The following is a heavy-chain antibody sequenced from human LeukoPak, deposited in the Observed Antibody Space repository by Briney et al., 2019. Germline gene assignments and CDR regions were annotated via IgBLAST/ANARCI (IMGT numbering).Heavy chain of an antibody. J-gene: IGHJ4*02. CDR2: IKQDGGEK. CDR1: EFTFSNSW. Sequence: GGSLRLSCEVSEFTFSNSWMSWVRQAPGKGLEWVANIKQDGGEKYYVDSVKGRFTISRDNAKNSLYLQMNSLRAEDTAVYYCAKDIVVVPAGTFDYWGQGTLVTVSS. CDR3: AKDIVVVPAGTFDY. D-gene: IGHD2-2*01. V-gene: IGHV3-7*01.